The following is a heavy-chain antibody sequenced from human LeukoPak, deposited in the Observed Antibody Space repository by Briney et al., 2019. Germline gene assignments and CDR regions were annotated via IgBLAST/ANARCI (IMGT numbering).Heavy chain of an antibody. J-gene: IGHJ4*02. D-gene: IGHD2-21*01. CDR2: ISYDGSNK. CDR3: ARAEEGFLDY. Sequence: GGSLRLSCAASGFTFSSYAMHWVRQAPGKWLEWAAVISYDGSNKYYADSVKGRFTISRDNSKNTLYLQMNSLRAEDTAVYYCARAEEGFLDYWGQGTLVTVSS. V-gene: IGHV3-30*04. CDR1: GFTFSSYA.